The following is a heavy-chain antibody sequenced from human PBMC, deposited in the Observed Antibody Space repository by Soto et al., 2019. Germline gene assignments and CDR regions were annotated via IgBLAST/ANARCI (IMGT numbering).Heavy chain of an antibody. CDR1: GFTFSSYS. J-gene: IGHJ4*02. D-gene: IGHD6-19*01. Sequence: PGGSLRLSCVASGFTFSSYSMNWVRQAPGKGLEWVSYISLGSSTIYYADSVKGRFTISRDNGKSSLYLQMNSLRDEDTAVYYCARVSSSWFVFDYWGQGTLVTVSS. V-gene: IGHV3-48*02. CDR3: ARVSSSWFVFDY. CDR2: ISLGSSTI.